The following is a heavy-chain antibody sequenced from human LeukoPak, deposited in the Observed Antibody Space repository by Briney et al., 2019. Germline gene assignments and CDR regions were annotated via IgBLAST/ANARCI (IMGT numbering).Heavy chain of an antibody. Sequence: ASVKVSCKASGYTFTGYYMHWVRQAPGQGLEWMVRINPNSGGTNYAQKFQGRVTMTRDTSISTAYMELSRLRSDDTAVYYCARARGGVRGVLAFDYWGQGTLVTVSS. CDR3: ARARGGVRGVLAFDY. CDR2: INPNSGGT. D-gene: IGHD3-10*01. V-gene: IGHV1-2*06. J-gene: IGHJ4*02. CDR1: GYTFTGYY.